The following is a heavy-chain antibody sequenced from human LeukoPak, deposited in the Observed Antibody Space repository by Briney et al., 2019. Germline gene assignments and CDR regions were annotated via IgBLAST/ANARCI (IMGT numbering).Heavy chain of an antibody. CDR1: GGSISSYY. CDR3: ARVKVRGVQTPNFDY. Sequence: SETLSLTCTVSGGSISSYYWSWIRQPPGKGLEWIGYIYYSGSTNYNPSLKSRVTISVDTSKNQFSLRLSSVTAADTAVYYCARVKVRGVQTPNFDYWGQGTLVTVSS. CDR2: IYYSGST. J-gene: IGHJ4*02. V-gene: IGHV4-59*01. D-gene: IGHD3-10*01.